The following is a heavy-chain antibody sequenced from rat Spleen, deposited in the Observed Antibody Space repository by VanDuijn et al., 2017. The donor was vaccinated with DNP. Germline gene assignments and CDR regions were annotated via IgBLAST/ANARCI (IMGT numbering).Heavy chain of an antibody. D-gene: IGHD1-3*01. Sequence: EVQLVESGGGLVQPGRSLKLSCAASGFTFSSYWMYWIRQAPGKGLEWVASINTDGGSTYYPDSVKGRFTISRDNAKSSLYLQMNSLKSEDTATYYCARGLDNYGSYNYWGQGVMVTVSS. CDR2: INTDGGST. J-gene: IGHJ2*01. CDR1: GFTFSSYW. V-gene: IGHV5-58*01. CDR3: ARGLDNYGSYNY.